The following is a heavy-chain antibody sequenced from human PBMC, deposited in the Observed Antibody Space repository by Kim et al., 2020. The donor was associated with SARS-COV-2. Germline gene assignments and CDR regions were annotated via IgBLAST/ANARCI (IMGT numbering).Heavy chain of an antibody. CDR1: GFIFDDYA. D-gene: IGHD1-26*01. CDR2: VNWDSTNV. V-gene: IGHV3-9*01. J-gene: IGHJ4*02. Sequence: GGSLRLSCAVSGFIFDDYAMHWVRQTPGKGLEWVSGVNWDSTNVDYADSVKGRFTISRDNAKNSLYLQMNSLTAEDTALYYCVKDIGPGSGGSYFGPGDYWRQGTLVSVSS. CDR3: VKDIGPGSGGSYFGPGDY.